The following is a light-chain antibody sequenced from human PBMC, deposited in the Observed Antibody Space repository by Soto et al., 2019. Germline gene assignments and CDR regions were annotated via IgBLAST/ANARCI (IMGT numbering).Light chain of an antibody. J-gene: IGKJ5*01. V-gene: IGKV3-15*01. CDR1: ESIRNN. CDR2: DAS. CDR3: QQYNNWPSIT. Sequence: EIVMTQSPATLSVSPGERATLSCRASESIRNNLAWYQQKPGQAPRLLIYDASTRATGIPARFSGSGSGTEFTLTISSLQSEDFAVYYCQQYNNWPSITFGQGTRLEIK.